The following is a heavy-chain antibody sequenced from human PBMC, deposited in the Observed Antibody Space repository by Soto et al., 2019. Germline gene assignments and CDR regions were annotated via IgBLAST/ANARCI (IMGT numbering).Heavy chain of an antibody. D-gene: IGHD3-10*01. CDR3: ARGVGSGSYYNQYNWFDP. Sequence: ASVKVSCKASGYTFTNYGISWVRQAPGQGLEWMGWISAYNGNTKYAQKLQSRVTMTTDTSTSTAYMELRSLRSDDTAVYYCARGVGSGSYYNQYNWFDPWGQGTLVTVSS. CDR1: GYTFTNYG. J-gene: IGHJ5*02. V-gene: IGHV1-18*01. CDR2: ISAYNGNT.